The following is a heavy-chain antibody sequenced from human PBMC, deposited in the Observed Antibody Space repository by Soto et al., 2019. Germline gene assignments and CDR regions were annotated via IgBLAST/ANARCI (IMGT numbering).Heavy chain of an antibody. D-gene: IGHD3-3*01. CDR1: GFTFSSYW. V-gene: IGHV3-74*01. J-gene: IGHJ4*02. CDR2: INSDGSST. Sequence: EVQLVESGGGLVQPGGSLRLSCAASGFTFSSYWMHWVRQAPGKGLVWVSRINSDGSSTSYADSVKGRFTISRDNAKNTLYLQMNSLRAEDTAVYYCVLRYYDFWSCYSGFDYWGQGTLVTVSS. CDR3: VLRYYDFWSCYSGFDY.